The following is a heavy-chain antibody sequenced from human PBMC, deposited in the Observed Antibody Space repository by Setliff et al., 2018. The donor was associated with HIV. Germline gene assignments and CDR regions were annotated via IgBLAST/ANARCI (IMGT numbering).Heavy chain of an antibody. CDR2: IYHSGST. CDR3: ARGRGVRGVNDAFDI. V-gene: IGHV4-38-2*01. D-gene: IGHD3-10*01. Sequence: ASETLSLTCAVSGYSISSGYYWGWIRQPPGKGLEWIGSIYHSGSTFYNPSLKSRVTISVDTSKNQFSLNLTSVTATDTAVYYCARGRGVRGVNDAFDIWGQGTMVTVSS. J-gene: IGHJ3*02. CDR1: GYSISSGYY.